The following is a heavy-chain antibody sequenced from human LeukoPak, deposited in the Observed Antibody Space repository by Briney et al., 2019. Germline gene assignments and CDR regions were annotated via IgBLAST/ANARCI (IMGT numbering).Heavy chain of an antibody. CDR1: GFTFNRCW. CDR3: ARRYFDL. V-gene: IGHV3-7*03. Sequence: GGSLRLSCVVSGFTFNRCWMNWVRQAPGKGLEWVANIKQDGSEKHYVDSVKGRFIISRDNARNSLYLQMNNLRVEDTAVYYCARRYFDLWGRGTQVTVSS. CDR2: IKQDGSEK. J-gene: IGHJ2*01.